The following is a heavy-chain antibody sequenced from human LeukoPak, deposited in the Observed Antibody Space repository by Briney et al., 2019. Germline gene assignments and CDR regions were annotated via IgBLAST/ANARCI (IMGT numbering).Heavy chain of an antibody. Sequence: ASVKVSCKASGYTFTSYYMHWVRQAPGQGLEWMGIINPSGGSTSYAQKFQGRVTMTRDMSTSTVYMELSSLRSEDTAVYYCARAGKYYDSSGYYVGGDWFDPWGQGTLVTVSS. CDR3: ARAGKYYDSSGYYVGGDWFDP. CDR2: INPSGGST. D-gene: IGHD3-22*01. J-gene: IGHJ5*02. CDR1: GYTFTSYY. V-gene: IGHV1-46*01.